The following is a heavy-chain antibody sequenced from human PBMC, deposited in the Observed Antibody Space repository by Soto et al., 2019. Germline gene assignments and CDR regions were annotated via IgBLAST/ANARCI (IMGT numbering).Heavy chain of an antibody. CDR3: ATAVAGRLDV. D-gene: IGHD6-19*01. V-gene: IGHV1-69*06. J-gene: IGHJ6*02. CDR2: IIPLFRTT. Sequence: QVLLLQSGTEVKKPGSSLRVSCKASGGSISGYAISWVRQAPGQGLECMGGIIPLFRTTNYIPKFQGRVTITADTSTSTAYMELSGLRFEDTAVYYCATAVAGRLDVWGQGTTVIVS. CDR1: GGSISGYA.